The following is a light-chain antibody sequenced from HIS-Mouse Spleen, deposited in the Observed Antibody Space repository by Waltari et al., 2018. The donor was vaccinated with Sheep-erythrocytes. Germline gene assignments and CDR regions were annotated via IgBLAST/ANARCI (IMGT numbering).Light chain of an antibody. CDR3: GTWDSSLSAGV. CDR1: SSNIGNNY. J-gene: IGLJ3*02. Sequence: QSVLTQPPSVSAAPGQKVTISRSGSSSNIGNNYLSWYQQLPGTAPKLLIYDNNKRPSGIPDRFSGSKSGTSATLGITGLQTGDEADYYCGTWDSSLSAGVFGGGTKLTVL. V-gene: IGLV1-51*01. CDR2: DNN.